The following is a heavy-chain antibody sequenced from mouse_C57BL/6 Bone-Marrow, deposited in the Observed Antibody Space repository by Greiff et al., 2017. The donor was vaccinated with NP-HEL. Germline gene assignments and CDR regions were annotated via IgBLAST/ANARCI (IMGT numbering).Heavy chain of an antibody. D-gene: IGHD2-10*01. Sequence: QVQLQQPGAELVKPGASVKVSCKASGYTFTSYWMHWVKQRPGQGLEWIGRIHPSDSDTNYNQKFKGKATLTVDKSSSTAYMQLSSLTSEDSAVYYCASDRSYCLYYYAMDYWGQGTSVTVSS. CDR3: ASDRSYCLYYYAMDY. CDR2: IHPSDSDT. CDR1: GYTFTSYW. V-gene: IGHV1-74*01. J-gene: IGHJ4*01.